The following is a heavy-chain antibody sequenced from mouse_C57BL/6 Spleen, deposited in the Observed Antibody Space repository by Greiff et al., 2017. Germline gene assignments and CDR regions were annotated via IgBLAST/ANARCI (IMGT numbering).Heavy chain of an antibody. CDR3: ARQFPITTVVAKGLDY. Sequence: VQLQQSGAELVKPGASVKISCKASGYAFSSYWMNWVKQRPGQGLEWIGQIYPGDGDTNYNGKFKGKTTLTADKSSTTAYMQLSSLTSEDSAVYFCARQFPITTVVAKGLDYWGQGTTLTVSS. CDR2: IYPGDGDT. CDR1: GYAFSSYW. V-gene: IGHV1-80*01. J-gene: IGHJ2*01. D-gene: IGHD1-1*01.